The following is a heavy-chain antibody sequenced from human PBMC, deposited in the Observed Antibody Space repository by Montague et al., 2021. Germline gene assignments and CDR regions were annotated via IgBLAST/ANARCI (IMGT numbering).Heavy chain of an antibody. CDR1: GASITSNIYY. Sequence: SETLSLTCTVSGASITSNIYYWGWIRQSPGKGLEWIGSIYYSGNSFYQPALKSRITMAVDTSKNQFSRKLSSVTAADTAIYYCARVFSSWYVGWFDPWGQGTLVTVS. CDR2: IYYSGNS. V-gene: IGHV4-39*07. CDR3: ARVFSSWYVGWFDP. J-gene: IGHJ5*02. D-gene: IGHD6-13*01.